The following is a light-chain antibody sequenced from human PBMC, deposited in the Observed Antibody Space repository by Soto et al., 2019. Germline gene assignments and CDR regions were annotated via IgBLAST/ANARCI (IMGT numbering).Light chain of an antibody. CDR1: QSVSSSY. J-gene: IGKJ2*01. Sequence: IVLTQSPGTLSLSPGERVTLSCRASQSVSSSYLAWYQQKPGQAPRLLIYGASSRATGIPDRFSGSGSGTDFTLTISRLEPEDFAVYYCQQYGSSPRTFGQGTKLEIK. CDR3: QQYGSSPRT. CDR2: GAS. V-gene: IGKV3-20*01.